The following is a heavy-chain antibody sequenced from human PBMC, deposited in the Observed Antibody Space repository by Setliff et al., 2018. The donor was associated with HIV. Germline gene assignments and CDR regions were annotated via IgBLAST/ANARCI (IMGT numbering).Heavy chain of an antibody. CDR1: GGSISSGGYY. D-gene: IGHD3-22*01. CDR3: ARGTLYYYDTGGYSYFDY. CDR2: IYYSGST. V-gene: IGHV4-31*03. Sequence: NPSETLSLTCTVSGGSISSGGYYWSWIRQHPGKGLEWIGYIYYSGSTYYNPSLKSRVTISVDTSKNQFSLKLCSVTAADTAVFYCARGTLYYYDTGGYSYFDYWGQGTLVTVSS. J-gene: IGHJ4*02.